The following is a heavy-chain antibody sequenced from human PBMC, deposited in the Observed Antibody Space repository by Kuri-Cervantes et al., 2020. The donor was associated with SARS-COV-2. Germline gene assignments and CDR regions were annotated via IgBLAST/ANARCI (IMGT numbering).Heavy chain of an antibody. D-gene: IGHD6-13*01. CDR3: ARTPGYSSSWSLYYYYYMDV. CDR1: GGSISSSSYY. Sequence: SETLSLTYTVSGGSISSSSYYWGWIRQPPGKGLEWIGSIYYSGSTYYNPSLKSRVTISVDTSKNQFSLKLSSVTAADTAVYYCARTPGYSSSWSLYYYYYMDVWGKGTTVTVSS. V-gene: IGHV4-39*07. CDR2: IYYSGST. J-gene: IGHJ6*03.